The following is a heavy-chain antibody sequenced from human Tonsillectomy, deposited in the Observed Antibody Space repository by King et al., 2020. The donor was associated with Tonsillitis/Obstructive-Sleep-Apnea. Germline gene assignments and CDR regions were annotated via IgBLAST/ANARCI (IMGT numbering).Heavy chain of an antibody. CDR1: GGSITSSSYY. Sequence: QLVESGPGLVKPSETLSLTCTVSGGSITSSSYYWDWVRQPPGKGQEWIGGIYYTGRTYYNPSLKSRVTMSVDTSKNQFSLKLSSVTAADTAVYYCVRQGGSGWYYFDYWGQGTLVTVSS. V-gene: IGHV4-39*01. J-gene: IGHJ4*02. CDR3: VRQGGSGWYYFDY. CDR2: IYYTGRT. D-gene: IGHD6-19*01.